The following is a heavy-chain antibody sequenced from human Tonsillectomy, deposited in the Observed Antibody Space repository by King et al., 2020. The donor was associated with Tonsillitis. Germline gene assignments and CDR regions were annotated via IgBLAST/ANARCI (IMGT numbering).Heavy chain of an antibody. Sequence: VQLVESGGGLVQPGGSLRLSCAASGCTFRSYEMNWVRQAPGKGLEWGVYISIRGSTIYFADSVKGRFTIARDNAKNSLYLQMNSLRAEDTAVYYCPRDKDYYYYMDVWGKGTTVTVSS. CDR1: GCTFRSYE. J-gene: IGHJ6*03. CDR3: PRDKDYYYYMDV. V-gene: IGHV3-48*03. CDR2: ISIRGSTI.